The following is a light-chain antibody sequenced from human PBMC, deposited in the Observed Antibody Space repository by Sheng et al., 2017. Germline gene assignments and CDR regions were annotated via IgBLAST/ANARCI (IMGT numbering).Light chain of an antibody. J-gene: IGKJ1*01. Sequence: EIVLTQSPATLSVSPGGXSHPLLQGRVRIFAPTLAWFQQKPARLPRLLIYGASTRVAGVPARFRGGGSGTEFTLTISSLQSDDFAVYFCQQFHSWPPWTFGRGTTVDIK. V-gene: IGKV3-15*01. CDR1: RIFAPT. CDR3: QQFHSWPPWT. CDR2: GAS.